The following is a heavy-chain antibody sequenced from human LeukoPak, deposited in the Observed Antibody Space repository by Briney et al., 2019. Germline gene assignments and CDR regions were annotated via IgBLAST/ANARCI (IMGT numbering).Heavy chain of an antibody. CDR1: GFTFGDYA. CDR2: IRSKAYGGTT. J-gene: IGHJ4*02. CDR3: TRSSGWYNPIDY. V-gene: IGHV3-49*04. Sequence: GRSLRLSCTASGFTFGDYAMSWVRQAPGKGLEWVGFIRSKAYGGTTEYAASVKGRFTISRDDSKSIAYLQMNSLKTGDTAVYYCTRSSGWYNPIDYWGQGTLVTVSS. D-gene: IGHD6-19*01.